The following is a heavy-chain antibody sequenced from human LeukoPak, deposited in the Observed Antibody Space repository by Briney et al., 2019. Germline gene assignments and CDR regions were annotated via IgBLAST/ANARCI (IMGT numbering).Heavy chain of an antibody. CDR3: ARDGTTFHYYMDV. D-gene: IGHD1-7*01. CDR1: GFTFSTYS. CDR2: ISNSGSYI. V-gene: IGHV3-21*01. J-gene: IGHJ6*03. Sequence: PGGSLRLSCAASGFTFSTYSMNWVRQAPGKGLEWVSSISNSGSYIYYADSVKGRFTISRDNAKNSLYLQMNSLRAEDTAVYYCARDGTTFHYYMDVWGKGTTVTVSS.